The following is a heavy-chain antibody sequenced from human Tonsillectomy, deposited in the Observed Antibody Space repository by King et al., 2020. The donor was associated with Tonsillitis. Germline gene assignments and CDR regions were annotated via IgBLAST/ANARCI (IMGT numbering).Heavy chain of an antibody. CDR2: SSGSGGST. Sequence: VQLVESGGGLVQPGGSLRLSCAASGCTFSSYAMSWVRQAPGKGLEWVSASSGSGGSTYYADSVKGRFTISRDNSKNTLYLQMNSLRAEDTAVYYCAKGLSNWTDRSHYDYWGQGTLDTVSS. CDR3: AKGLSNWTDRSHYDY. CDR1: GCTFSSYA. D-gene: IGHD1-20*01. J-gene: IGHJ4*02. V-gene: IGHV3-23*04.